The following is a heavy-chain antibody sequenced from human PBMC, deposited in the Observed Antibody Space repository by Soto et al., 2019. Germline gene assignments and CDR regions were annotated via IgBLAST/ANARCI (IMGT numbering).Heavy chain of an antibody. CDR1: GFTFDDFA. CDR2: ISWDSRII. V-gene: IGHV3-9*01. CDR3: AKDIHFGACDYTRIVGGTGGFDF. J-gene: IGHJ4*02. D-gene: IGHD1-26*01. Sequence: EVQLVESGGGLVQPGRSLRLSCAASGFTFDDFAMHWVRQAPGKGLEWVSGISWDSRIIGYADSVKGRFTISRDNAKNSLYLEMNSLRTEDTALYYCAKDIHFGACDYTRIVGGTGGFDFWGQGTLVTVS.